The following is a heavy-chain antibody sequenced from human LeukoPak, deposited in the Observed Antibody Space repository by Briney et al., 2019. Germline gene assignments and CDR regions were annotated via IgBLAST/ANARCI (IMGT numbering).Heavy chain of an antibody. CDR2: ISNSGTDT. V-gene: IGHV3-11*03. CDR3: ARHYYDSRYPTSGYYMDI. J-gene: IGHJ6*03. Sequence: GGSLRLSCEGSGFSFRDYYMSWIRQTPGKGLEWVSYISNSGTDTNYADSVKGRFTISRDNAKNSLYLQMNSLRAEDTALYYCARHYYDSRYPTSGYYMDIWGKGTTVTVSS. D-gene: IGHD3-22*01. CDR1: GFSFRDYY.